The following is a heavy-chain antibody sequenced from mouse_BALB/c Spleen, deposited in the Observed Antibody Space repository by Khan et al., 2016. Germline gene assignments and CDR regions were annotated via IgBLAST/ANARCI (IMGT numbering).Heavy chain of an antibody. J-gene: IGHJ1*01. CDR3: VRGGNYGNFDV. D-gene: IGHD2-1*01. CDR2: VNPNNGGT. CDR1: GYSFTGYY. Sequence: VQLQQSGPDLVKPGASVKISCKASGYSFTGYYIHWVKQSHGKSLEWIGRVNPNNGGTSYIPKFKGKAVLTEDKSSSTAYMEIRSLTFEDSAVYYCVRGGNYGNFDVWGAGTTVTVSS. V-gene: IGHV1-26*01.